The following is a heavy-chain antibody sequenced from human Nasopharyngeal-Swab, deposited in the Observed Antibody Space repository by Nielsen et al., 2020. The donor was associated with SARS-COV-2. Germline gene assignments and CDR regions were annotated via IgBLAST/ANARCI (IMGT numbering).Heavy chain of an antibody. V-gene: IGHV1-69*10. D-gene: IGHD5-12*01. CDR2: IVPALGLP. J-gene: IGHJ4*02. CDR3: AREGEYGAYDAPDY. Sequence: WVRQAPGQGLEWMGGIVPALGLPNYAQKFRGRVTISADRSTTTSYLELSSLRSEDTAIYYCAREGEYGAYDAPDYWCQGTLVTVSS.